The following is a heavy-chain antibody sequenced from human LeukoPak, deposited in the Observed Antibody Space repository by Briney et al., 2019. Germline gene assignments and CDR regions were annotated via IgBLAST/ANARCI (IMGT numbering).Heavy chain of an antibody. D-gene: IGHD6-19*01. CDR3: ARVVAVAGHYYYYYYMDV. CDR2: ISSSGSTI. CDR1: GFTFSSYE. J-gene: IGHJ6*03. V-gene: IGHV3-48*03. Sequence: PGGSLRLSCAASGFTFSSYEMNWVRQAPGKGLEWVSYISSSGSTIYYADSVKGRFTISRDNAKNSLYLQMNSLKTEDTAVYYCARVVAVAGHYYYYYYMDVWGKGTTVTVSS.